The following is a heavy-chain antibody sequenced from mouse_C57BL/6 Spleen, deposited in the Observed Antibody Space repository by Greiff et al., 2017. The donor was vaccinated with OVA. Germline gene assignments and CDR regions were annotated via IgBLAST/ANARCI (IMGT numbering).Heavy chain of an antibody. CDR1: GFTFSDYY. CDR2: INYDGSST. J-gene: IGHJ4*01. V-gene: IGHV5-16*01. D-gene: IGHD3-1*01. Sequence: EVMLVESEGGLVQPGSSMKLSCTASGFTFSDYYMAWVRQVPEKGLEWVANINYDGSSTYYLDSLKSRFIISRDNAKNILYLQMSSLKSEDTATYYCARVDILSGAMDYWGQGTSVTVSS. CDR3: ARVDILSGAMDY.